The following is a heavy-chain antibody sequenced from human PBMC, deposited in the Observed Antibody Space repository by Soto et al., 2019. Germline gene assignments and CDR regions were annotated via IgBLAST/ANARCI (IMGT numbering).Heavy chain of an antibody. V-gene: IGHV3-21*06. CDR2: ISSGSAYI. CDR3: TRDQGGSYDSWFDP. D-gene: IGHD1-26*01. Sequence: EVQLVECGGGLVKPGWSLRLSCSFTFNSYSLNWVRQAPGKGLEWVSSISSGSAYIKYADSVKGRFTISRDNANNFLYLQMSSLRVDDTALYYCTRDQGGSYDSWFDPWGQGTLVTVSS. CDR1: TFNSYS. J-gene: IGHJ5*02.